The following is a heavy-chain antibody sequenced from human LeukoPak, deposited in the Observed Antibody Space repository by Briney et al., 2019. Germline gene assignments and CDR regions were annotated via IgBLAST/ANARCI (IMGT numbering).Heavy chain of an antibody. Sequence: ASVKVSCKASGGTFSSYAISWVRQAPGQGLEWMGWINPNSGGTNYAQKFQGRVTMTRDTSISTAYMELSRLTSDDTAVYYCASSSGYSALFDYWGQGTLVTVSS. CDR1: GGTFSSYA. V-gene: IGHV1-2*02. J-gene: IGHJ4*02. CDR3: ASSSGYSALFDY. D-gene: IGHD3-22*01. CDR2: INPNSGGT.